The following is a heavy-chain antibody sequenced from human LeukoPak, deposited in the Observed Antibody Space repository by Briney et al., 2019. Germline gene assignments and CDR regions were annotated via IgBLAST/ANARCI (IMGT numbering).Heavy chain of an antibody. Sequence: SQTLSLTCTVSGASISSGGYFWGWIRQHPWKGLELMGYFFYSGSTYYNPSLKSRVTISVDTSKNQISLKLSSVTAADTAVYYCARAPGSAYNAYYFDYWGRGTLVTVSS. J-gene: IGHJ4*02. CDR2: FFYSGST. CDR1: GASISSGGYF. V-gene: IGHV4-31*03. D-gene: IGHD1-1*01. CDR3: ARAPGSAYNAYYFDY.